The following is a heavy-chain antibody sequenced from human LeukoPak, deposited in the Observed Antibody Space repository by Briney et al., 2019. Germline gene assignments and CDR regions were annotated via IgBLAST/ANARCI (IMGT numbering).Heavy chain of an antibody. D-gene: IGHD3-22*01. J-gene: IGHJ4*02. V-gene: IGHV4-4*07. CDR1: GGSISSFH. Sequence: SETLSLTCTVSGGSISSFHWSWIRQPAGKGLEWIGRIYTSGSTNYNPSLKSRVTMSVDTSKNQFSLKLSSVTAADTAVYYCASEAYYYDSSGYYKYWGQGTLVTVSS. CDR2: IYTSGST. CDR3: ASEAYYYDSSGYYKY.